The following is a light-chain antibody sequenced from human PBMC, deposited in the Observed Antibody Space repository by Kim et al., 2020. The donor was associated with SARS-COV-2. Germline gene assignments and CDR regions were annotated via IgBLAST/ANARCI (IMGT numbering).Light chain of an antibody. J-gene: IGLJ3*02. CDR1: KLGDKY. V-gene: IGLV3-1*01. CDR2: QDS. Sequence: GSPGQTASITCSGDKLGDKYACWYQQKPGQSPVLVIYQDSKRPSGIPERFPGSNSGNTATLTISGTQAMDEADYYCQAWDSSTWVFGGGTQLTVL. CDR3: QAWDSSTWV.